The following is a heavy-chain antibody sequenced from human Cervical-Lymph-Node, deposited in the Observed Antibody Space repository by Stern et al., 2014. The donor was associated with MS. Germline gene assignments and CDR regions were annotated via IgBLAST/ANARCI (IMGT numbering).Heavy chain of an antibody. Sequence: EDQLVESGAEVKKPGESLKISCKGSGYNFTSYWIGWVRQMPGKGLEWMGTIYPGDSDTRYSPSFQGQVAISADKSISTACLQWSSLKASDTAMYYCARHCAKREQCAFDYWGQGTLVTVSS. J-gene: IGHJ4*02. CDR2: IYPGDSDT. D-gene: IGHD6-19*01. CDR1: GYNFTSYW. CDR3: ARHCAKREQCAFDY. V-gene: IGHV5-51*01.